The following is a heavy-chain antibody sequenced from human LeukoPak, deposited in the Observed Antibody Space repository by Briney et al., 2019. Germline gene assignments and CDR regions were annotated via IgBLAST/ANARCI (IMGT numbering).Heavy chain of an antibody. V-gene: IGHV3-21*01. Sequence: GGSLRLSCAASGFTVSSNYMSWVRQAPGKGLEWVSAITSSSSYIYYADSVKGRFTISRDNAKNSLYLQMNSLIVEDTAVYYCARARSGYQETDYWGQGTLVTVSA. CDR3: ARARSGYQETDY. CDR2: ITSSSSYI. J-gene: IGHJ4*02. CDR1: GFTVSSNY. D-gene: IGHD3-3*01.